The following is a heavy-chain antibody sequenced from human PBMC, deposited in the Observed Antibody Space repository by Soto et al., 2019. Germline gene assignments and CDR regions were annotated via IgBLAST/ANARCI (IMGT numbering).Heavy chain of an antibody. CDR1: GYTFTGYY. Sequence: ASVKVSCKASGYTFTGYYMHWVRQAPGQGLEWMGWINPNSGGTNYAQKFQGWVTMTRDTSISTAYMELSRLRSDDTAVYYCARAGLPDYYGSGSYYQSLYYYYGMDVLGQGTTVTVSS. V-gene: IGHV1-2*04. J-gene: IGHJ6*02. CDR2: INPNSGGT. D-gene: IGHD3-10*01. CDR3: ARAGLPDYYGSGSYYQSLYYYYGMDV.